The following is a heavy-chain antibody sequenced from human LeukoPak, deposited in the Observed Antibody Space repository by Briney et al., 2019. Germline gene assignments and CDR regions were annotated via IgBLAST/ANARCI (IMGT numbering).Heavy chain of an antibody. Sequence: PGGSLRLSCAASGFTFSSYCMSCGRGAPRRGVERVVNITLDGSEKYYVDSVKGRFTISRDNAKNSLYLQMNSLSAEDTAVYYCARETSVGKRGGLWGSYRLKWFDPWGQGTPVTVSS. J-gene: IGHJ5*02. CDR1: GFTFSSYC. D-gene: IGHD3-16*02. CDR2: ITLDGSEK. V-gene: IGHV3-7*01. CDR3: ARETSVGKRGGLWGSYRLKWFDP.